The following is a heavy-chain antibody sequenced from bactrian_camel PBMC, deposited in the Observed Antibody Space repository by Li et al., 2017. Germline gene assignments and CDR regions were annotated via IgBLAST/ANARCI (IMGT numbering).Heavy chain of an antibody. CDR2: MYRENSK. J-gene: IGHJ6*01. D-gene: IGHD1*01. CDR3: AASVGACYGKIDFGLAPSDFRY. CDR1: GSTFSTNY. Sequence: HVQLVESGGGLVRPGGSLRLSCVASGSTFSTNYMTWVRQAPGKGLEWVASMYRENSKYYTRAVKGRFTISRGNGKNSLDLQMNNLKPEDTAMYYCAASVGACYGKIDFGLAPSDFRYWGQGTQVTVS. V-gene: IGHV3-2*01.